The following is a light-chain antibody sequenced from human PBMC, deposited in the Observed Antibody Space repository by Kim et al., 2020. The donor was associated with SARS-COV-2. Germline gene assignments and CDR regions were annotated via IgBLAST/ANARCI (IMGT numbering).Light chain of an antibody. V-gene: IGKV1-12*01. Sequence: AAVGDRVTITCRASQDISGRLAWFRQKPGKTPDLLIYRASDLEPGVPSRFSGSGSGTDFTLTIDSLQPEDFAVYYCLQAYSFPRTFGQGTKVDIK. CDR1: QDISGR. J-gene: IGKJ1*01. CDR2: RAS. CDR3: LQAYSFPRT.